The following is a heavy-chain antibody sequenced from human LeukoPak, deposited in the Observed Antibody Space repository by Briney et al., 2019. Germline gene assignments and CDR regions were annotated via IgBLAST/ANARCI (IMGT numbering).Heavy chain of an antibody. J-gene: IGHJ4*02. Sequence: GGSLRLSCAASGFTFSSYAMSWVRQAPGKGLEWVSAISGSGGSTYYADSVKGRFTISRDNSKNTLYPQMNSLRAEDTAVYYCAKAVRKGLLIFPWGYWGQGTLVTVSS. V-gene: IGHV3-23*01. CDR3: AKAVRKGLLIFPWGY. CDR1: GFTFSSYA. CDR2: ISGSGGST. D-gene: IGHD3-10*01.